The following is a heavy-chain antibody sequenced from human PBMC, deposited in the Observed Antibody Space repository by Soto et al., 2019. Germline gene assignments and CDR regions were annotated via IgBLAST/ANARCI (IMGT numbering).Heavy chain of an antibody. Sequence: QVQLVQSGNEVKKPGASVNVSCKASGYSFTRYGISWVRQAPGQGLEWMGWISGYNGKTKYAQKLQGRVYMTTATSTSTAYTELRSKGSDDTAVYYCASEGDRPYYYYGIDVWGQGTTVTVSS. CDR3: ASEGDRPYYYYGIDV. CDR2: ISGYNGKT. D-gene: IGHD3-16*01. CDR1: GYSFTRYG. V-gene: IGHV1-18*01. J-gene: IGHJ6*02.